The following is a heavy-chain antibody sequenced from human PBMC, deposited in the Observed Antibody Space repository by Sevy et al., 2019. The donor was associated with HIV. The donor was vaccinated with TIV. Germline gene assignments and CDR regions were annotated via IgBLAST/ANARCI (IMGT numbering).Heavy chain of an antibody. CDR1: GFTFSRYW. CDR2: IKQDESEK. CDR3: ARDHVKDGDLGDYYYYAMDV. Sequence: GGSLRLSCAASGFTFSRYWMTWVRQAPGKGLEWVANIKQDESEKYYVDAVKGRFTISRDNAKNSLYLQMNSLRAEDTAVYYCARDHVKDGDLGDYYYYAMDVWGQGTTVTVSS. D-gene: IGHD4-17*01. J-gene: IGHJ6*02. V-gene: IGHV3-7*03.